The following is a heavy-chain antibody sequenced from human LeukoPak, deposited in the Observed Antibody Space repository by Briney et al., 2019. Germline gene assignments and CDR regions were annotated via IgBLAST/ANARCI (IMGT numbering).Heavy chain of an antibody. CDR3: ARSPPLDHWKTRGFYYYYGMDV. CDR1: GYTFTSYG. J-gene: IGHJ6*02. CDR2: ISAYNGNT. D-gene: IGHD1-1*01. V-gene: IGHV1-18*01. Sequence: ASVKVSCKASGYTFTSYGISWVRQAPGQGLEWMGWISAYNGNTNYAQKLQGRVTMTTDTSTSTAYMELRSLRSDDTAVYYCARSPPLDHWKTRGFYYYYGMDVWGQGTTVTVSS.